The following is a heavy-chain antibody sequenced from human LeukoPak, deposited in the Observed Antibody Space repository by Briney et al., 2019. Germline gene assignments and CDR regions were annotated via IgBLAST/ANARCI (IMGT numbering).Heavy chain of an antibody. CDR3: ARDLVEYYGSGSYYTVNWFDP. Sequence: GASVKVSCKASGYTFTSYGISWVRQAPGQGLEWMGWISAYNGNTNYAQKLQGRVTMTTDTSTSTAYMELRSLRSDDTAVYYCARDLVEYYGSGSYYTVNWFDPWGQGTLVTVSS. V-gene: IGHV1-18*01. CDR2: ISAYNGNT. D-gene: IGHD3-10*01. CDR1: GYTFTSYG. J-gene: IGHJ5*02.